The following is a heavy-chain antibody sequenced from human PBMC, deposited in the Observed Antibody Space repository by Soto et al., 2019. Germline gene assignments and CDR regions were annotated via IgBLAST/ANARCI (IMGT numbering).Heavy chain of an antibody. Sequence: TVGSLRLSCVVSGFTFSSHAMTWVRQAPGKGLEWVSTLGGIGAYYADSVKGRFTISRDDSKNTVYLQMNGLRAEDTAIYYCARDLTTHDYWGQGTVV. J-gene: IGHJ4*02. CDR3: ARDLTTHDY. CDR2: LGGIGA. CDR1: GFTFSSHA. V-gene: IGHV3-23*01.